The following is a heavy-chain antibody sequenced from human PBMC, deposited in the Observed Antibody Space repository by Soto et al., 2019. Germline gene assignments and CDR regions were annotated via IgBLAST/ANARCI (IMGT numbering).Heavy chain of an antibody. CDR2: INAGNGNT. CDR1: GYTFTSYA. Sequence: ASVQVSCKASGYTFTSYAMHWVRPAPGHRLEWMGWINAGNGNTKYSQKFQGRVTITRDTSASTAYMKLSSLRSEDTAVYYCARHATTVTTKSYYYYGMDVWGQGTTVTVSS. CDR3: ARHATTVTTKSYYYYGMDV. V-gene: IGHV1-3*01. D-gene: IGHD4-17*01. J-gene: IGHJ6*02.